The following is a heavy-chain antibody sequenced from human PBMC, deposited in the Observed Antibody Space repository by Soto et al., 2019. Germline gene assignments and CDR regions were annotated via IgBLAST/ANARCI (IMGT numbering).Heavy chain of an antibody. V-gene: IGHV4-34*01. CDR3: ARDRKDYYYYGMDV. CDR2: INYSGST. CDR1: GGSFSGYY. Sequence: SETLSLTCAVYGGSFSGYYWSWIRQPPGKGLEWIGEINYSGSTNYNPSLKSRVTISVDTSKNQFSLKLSSVTAADTAVYYCARDRKDYYYYGMDVWGQGTTVTVSS. J-gene: IGHJ6*02.